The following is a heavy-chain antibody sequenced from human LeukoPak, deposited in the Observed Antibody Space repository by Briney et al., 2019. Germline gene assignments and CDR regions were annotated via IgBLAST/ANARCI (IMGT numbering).Heavy chain of an antibody. D-gene: IGHD6-19*01. CDR1: GFTFSSYA. CDR3: AKGEPRISSGWYNY. J-gene: IGHJ4*02. Sequence: PGGSLRLSCAASGFTFSSYAMSWVREAPGKGLEWVSAISGSGGSTYYADSVKGRFTISRDNSKNTLYPQMNSLRAEDTAVYYCAKGEPRISSGWYNYWGQGTLVTVSS. CDR2: ISGSGGST. V-gene: IGHV3-23*01.